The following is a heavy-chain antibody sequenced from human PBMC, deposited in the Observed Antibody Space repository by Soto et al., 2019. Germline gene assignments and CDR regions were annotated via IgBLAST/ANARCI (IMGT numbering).Heavy chain of an antibody. Sequence: GGSLRLSCAASGFNFSSYGMHWVRQAPGKGLEWVAVIWYDGSNKYYADSVKGRFTISRDNSKNTLYLQMNSLRAEDTAVYYCASDTQYYFDYWGQGTLVTVSS. CDR3: ASDTQYYFDY. V-gene: IGHV3-33*01. CDR2: IWYDGSNK. CDR1: GFNFSSYG. J-gene: IGHJ4*02.